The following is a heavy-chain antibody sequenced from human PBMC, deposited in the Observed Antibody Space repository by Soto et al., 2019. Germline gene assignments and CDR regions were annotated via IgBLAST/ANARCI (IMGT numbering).Heavy chain of an antibody. CDR2: ISYDGSNK. Sequence: QVQLVESGGGVVQPGRSLRLSCAASGFTFSSYAMHWVSQAPGKGLEWVAVISYDGSNKYYADSVKGRFTISRDNSKNTLYLQMNSLRAEDTAVYYCARAGGGFDYWGQGTLVTVSS. J-gene: IGHJ4*02. D-gene: IGHD3-16*01. CDR3: ARAGGGFDY. V-gene: IGHV3-30-3*01. CDR1: GFTFSSYA.